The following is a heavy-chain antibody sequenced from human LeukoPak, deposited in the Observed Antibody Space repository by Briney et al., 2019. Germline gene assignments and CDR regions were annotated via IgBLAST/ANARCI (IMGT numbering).Heavy chain of an antibody. CDR3: ARGGYAGAFDI. V-gene: IGHV3-74*01. J-gene: IGHJ3*02. Sequence: GGSLRLSWAASAFTFSTSWMTWVRLPPGKGLVWVSLINSDGTNIGYADSVEGRFTISRDNAKNTLYLQMNSLRAEDTAVYYCARGGYAGAFDIWGQGTMVTVSS. D-gene: IGHD5-12*01. CDR2: INSDGTNI. CDR1: AFTFSTSW.